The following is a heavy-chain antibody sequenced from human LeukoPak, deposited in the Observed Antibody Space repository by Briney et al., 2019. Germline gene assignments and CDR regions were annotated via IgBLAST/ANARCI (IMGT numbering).Heavy chain of an antibody. V-gene: IGHV6-1*01. D-gene: IGHD2-2*01. CDR3: ARGAPDIVVVPAARSYWYFDL. CDR2: TYYRSKWYN. Sequence: SQTLSLTCAISGDSVSSNSAAWNWIRQSPSRGLEWLGRTYYRSKWYNDYAVSVKSRITINPDTSKNQFSLQLNSVTPGDTAVYYCARGAPDIVVVPAARSYWYFDLWGRGTLVTVSS. J-gene: IGHJ2*01. CDR1: GDSVSSNSAA.